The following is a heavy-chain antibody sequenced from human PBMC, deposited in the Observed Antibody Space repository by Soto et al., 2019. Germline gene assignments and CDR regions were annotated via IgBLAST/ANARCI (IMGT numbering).Heavy chain of an antibody. J-gene: IGHJ4*02. Sequence: QVQLVQSGAEMKKPGSSVKLSCQSSGGTFNTYAMNWVRQAPGQGPEWMGDISPMFGAATYAPKFQGRVTITADESTGTSYMQLSSLTSEDTALYFCAREVQVHTPAFVYWGQGTLVTVSS. CDR3: AREVQVHTPAFVY. D-gene: IGHD3-10*01. CDR1: GGTFNTYA. CDR2: ISPMFGAA. V-gene: IGHV1-69*19.